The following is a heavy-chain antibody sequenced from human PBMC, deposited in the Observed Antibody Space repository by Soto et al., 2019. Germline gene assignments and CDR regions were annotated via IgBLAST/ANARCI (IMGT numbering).Heavy chain of an antibody. J-gene: IGHJ5*02. CDR2: TYFRSKWYN. D-gene: IGHD5-12*01. Sequence: PSQTLSLTCAISGDSVSCNTASWNWIRQSPSRGLEWLGRTYFRSKWYNDYAVSVKSRIIINPDTSNNQFSLQLNSVTPEDTAVYFCAKGDNLGPKTGYAFDPWGQGIMVTVSS. CDR1: GDSVSCNTAS. V-gene: IGHV6-1*01. CDR3: AKGDNLGPKTGYAFDP.